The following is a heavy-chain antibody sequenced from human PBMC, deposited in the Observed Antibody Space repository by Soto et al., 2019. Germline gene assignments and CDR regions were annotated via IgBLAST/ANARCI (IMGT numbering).Heavy chain of an antibody. CDR1: GGSISNYY. J-gene: IGHJ4*02. CDR3: ARDHPHSYGVYYFDY. CDR2: IYSSGST. D-gene: IGHD5-18*01. Sequence: PSETLSLTCTVSGGSISNYYWNWIRQSPGKGLEWIGYIYSSGSTHYNPSLQNRVTISIDTSKNQVSLKVNPVTAADTAVYYCARDHPHSYGVYYFDYWGQGTPVTSPQ. V-gene: IGHV4-59*01.